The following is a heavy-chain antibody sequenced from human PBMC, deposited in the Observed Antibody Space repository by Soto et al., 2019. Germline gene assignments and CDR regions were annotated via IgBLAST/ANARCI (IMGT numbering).Heavy chain of an antibody. D-gene: IGHD6-13*01. Sequence: HPGGSLRLSCAASGFTFSSYSMNWVRQAPGKGLEWVSYISSSSSTIYYADSVKGRFTISRDNAKNSLYLQMNSLRAEDTAVYYCAKAQQQLVPGVYYGMDVWGQGTTVTVSS. J-gene: IGHJ6*02. CDR1: GFTFSSYS. CDR3: AKAQQQLVPGVYYGMDV. V-gene: IGHV3-48*01. CDR2: ISSSSSTI.